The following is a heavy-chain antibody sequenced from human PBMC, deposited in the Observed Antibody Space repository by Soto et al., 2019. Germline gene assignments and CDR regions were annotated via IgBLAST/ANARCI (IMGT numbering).Heavy chain of an antibody. CDR2: IVPLFGTA. J-gene: IGHJ5*02. D-gene: IGHD3-10*01. CDR1: GGTFGNTA. Sequence: QVQLVQSGAEVKEPGSSVNVSCKTSGGTFGNTAVTWVRQVPGQGLEWIGGIVPLFGTANYAQKFRGRVXITADESTSTAYMDLSSLIXXDXXXXYCXXXXXXXXXXXXXXXXGGRFDPWGQGTLVTVSS. CDR3: XXXXXXXXXXXXXXXXGGRFDP. V-gene: IGHV1-69*12.